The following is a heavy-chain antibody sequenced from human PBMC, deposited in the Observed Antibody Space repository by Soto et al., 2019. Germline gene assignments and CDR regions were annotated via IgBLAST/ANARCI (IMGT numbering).Heavy chain of an antibody. Sequence: VGSLRLSCAASGFTFSSYAMSWVRQAPGKGLESVSGIYGNGAGIQYADSVRGRFTISRDNSKNTLYLQMNSRRAEDTAVYYCAKDVISGDGFWLMDHWGQGTLVTVSS. CDR1: GFTFSSYA. V-gene: IGHV3-23*01. CDR2: IYGNGAGI. CDR3: AKDVISGDGFWLMDH. J-gene: IGHJ4*02. D-gene: IGHD2-21*02.